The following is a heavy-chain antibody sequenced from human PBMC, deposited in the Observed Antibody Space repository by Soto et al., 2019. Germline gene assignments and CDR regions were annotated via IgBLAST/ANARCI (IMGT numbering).Heavy chain of an antibody. CDR2: IHGSGGST. D-gene: IGHD1-20*01. J-gene: IGHJ5*02. Sequence: PGGSLRLSCAASGVTFSSYVLNWIRQAPGKGLEWVSSIHGSGGSTYYADSVKGRSSISRANSNKTLFLQRNSPAADKPVYYYGAKVRNWNLPFDPWGQGTLVTVSS. CDR1: GVTFSSYV. V-gene: IGHV3-23*01. CDR3: AKVRNWNLPFDP.